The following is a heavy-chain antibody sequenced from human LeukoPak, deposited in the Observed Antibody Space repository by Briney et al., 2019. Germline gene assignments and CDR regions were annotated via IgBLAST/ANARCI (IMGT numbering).Heavy chain of an antibody. Sequence: GGSLRLSCTASGFTFISYGMHWVRQAPGKGLEWVAFIRYDGSNKYYADSVKGRFTISRDNSKNTLYLQMNSLRAEDTAVYYCARDSPEDSGSYFLGYWGQGTLFTVSS. J-gene: IGHJ4*02. CDR1: GFTFISYG. D-gene: IGHD1-26*01. V-gene: IGHV3-30*02. CDR3: ARDSPEDSGSYFLGY. CDR2: IRYDGSNK.